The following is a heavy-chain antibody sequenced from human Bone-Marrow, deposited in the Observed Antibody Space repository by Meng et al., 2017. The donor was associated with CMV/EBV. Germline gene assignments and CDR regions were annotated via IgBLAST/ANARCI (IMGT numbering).Heavy chain of an antibody. V-gene: IGHV1-18*01. CDR1: GFTFISYG. CDR2: ISAYNGKT. J-gene: IGHJ6*02. D-gene: IGHD3-22*01. Sequence: ASVKVSCKASGFTFISYGINWVRQAPGQGLEWLGWISAYNGKTSYAQKLQGRVTMTTDTSTSTAYMEVRSLRPADTPVYYCARDYYDSSGYHYYYYGMDVWGQGTTVTVSS. CDR3: ARDYYDSSGYHYYYYGMDV.